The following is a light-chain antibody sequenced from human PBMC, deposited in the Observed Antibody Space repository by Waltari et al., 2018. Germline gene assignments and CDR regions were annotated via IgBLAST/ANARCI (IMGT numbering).Light chain of an antibody. CDR2: WAS. CDR3: QQYFNTPIT. Sequence: DIVMTQSPDSLAVSLGERVTINFRTSQTILDTYDKNYLAWHQQKPGQSPRLLIYWASTREFGVPDRFSGSGSGTDFTLTISGLQAEDVAVYYCQQYFNTPITFGGGTKVEIK. CDR1: QTILDTYDKNY. J-gene: IGKJ4*01. V-gene: IGKV4-1*01.